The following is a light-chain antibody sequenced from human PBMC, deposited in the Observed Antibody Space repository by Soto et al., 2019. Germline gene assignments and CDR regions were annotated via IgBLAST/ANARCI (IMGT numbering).Light chain of an antibody. Sequence: QSALTQPPSASGSPGPSVTISCTGTSSDVGGYNYVSWYQHHPGKAPKLMIFEVNKRPSGVPDRFSGSKSGNTASLTVSGLQAEDEADYYCSSSAGNNNLVFGTGTKLTVL. CDR1: SSDVGGYNY. J-gene: IGLJ1*01. CDR3: SSSAGNNNLV. CDR2: EVN. V-gene: IGLV2-8*01.